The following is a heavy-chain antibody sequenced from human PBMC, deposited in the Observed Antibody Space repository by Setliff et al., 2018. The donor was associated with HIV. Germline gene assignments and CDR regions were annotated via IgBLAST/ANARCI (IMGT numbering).Heavy chain of an antibody. J-gene: IGHJ6*03. D-gene: IGHD3-22*01. CDR3: ARDLRGYYYDSSGYFYMGV. V-gene: IGHV4-31*03. Sequence: PSETLSLTCTVSGASIRGHYWSWIRQHPGKGLEWIGYIYYTGSTDYNPSLKSRVTISLDTSKNQFSLKLRSVTAADTAVYYCARDLRGYYYDSSGYFYMGVWGKGTTVTVSS. CDR1: GASIRGHY. CDR2: IYYTGST.